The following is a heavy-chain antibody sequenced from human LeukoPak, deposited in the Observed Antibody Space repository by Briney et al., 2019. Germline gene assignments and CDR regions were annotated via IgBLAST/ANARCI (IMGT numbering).Heavy chain of an antibody. J-gene: IGHJ5*02. CDR1: GYNFNDFG. D-gene: IGHD1-14*01. CDR2: ISALTGDT. V-gene: IGHV1-18*01. Sequence: ASVKVSCKASGYNFNDFGVTWVRQAPGQGLEWMGWISALTGDTNYAQKFQGRLTMTTDTSTDTAYMEMRSPRSDDTAVYYCAREAAGRAFDPWGQGTLVIVSS. CDR3: AREAAGRAFDP.